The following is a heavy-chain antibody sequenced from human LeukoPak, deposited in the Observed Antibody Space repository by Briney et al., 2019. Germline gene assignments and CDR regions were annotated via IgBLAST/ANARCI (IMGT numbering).Heavy chain of an antibody. J-gene: IGHJ5*02. CDR3: ARSDCSSTSCVSGIFWFDP. CDR1: GGSISSYY. V-gene: IGHV4-59*01. D-gene: IGHD2-2*01. Sequence: PSETLSLTCTVSGGSISSYYWSWIRQPPGKGLEWIGYIYYSGSTNYNPSLKSRVIISVDTSKNQFSLKLSSVTAADTAVYYCARSDCSSTSCVSGIFWFDPWGQGTLVTVSS. CDR2: IYYSGST.